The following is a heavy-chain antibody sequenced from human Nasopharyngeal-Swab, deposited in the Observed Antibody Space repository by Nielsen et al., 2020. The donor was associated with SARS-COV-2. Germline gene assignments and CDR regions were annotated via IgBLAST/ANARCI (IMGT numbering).Heavy chain of an antibody. Sequence: GESLKISCTASGFTFGDYAMSWFRQAPGKGLEWEGFFGSKAYGGTTEYAASVKGRFTISRDDSKSIAYLQMNSLKTEDTAVYYCTREQPDYYDSSGYYPIPFDSWGQGTLVTVSS. CDR3: TREQPDYYDSSGYYPIPFDS. D-gene: IGHD3-22*01. CDR1: GFTFGDYA. V-gene: IGHV3-49*03. CDR2: FGSKAYGGTT. J-gene: IGHJ4*02.